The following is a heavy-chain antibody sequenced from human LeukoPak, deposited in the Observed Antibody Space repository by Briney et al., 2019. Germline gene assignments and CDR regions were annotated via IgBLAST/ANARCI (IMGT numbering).Heavy chain of an antibody. J-gene: IGHJ4*02. Sequence: GGSLRLSCEASGFTFSNYAMSWVRQAPGKGLEWVSMISGSGGGTYYADSVKGRFTISRDNSKNTLYLQMNSLRAEDTAVYYCAKLRGEIVGAFDYWGQGTLVTVSS. V-gene: IGHV3-23*01. D-gene: IGHD1-26*01. CDR2: ISGSGGGT. CDR1: GFTFSNYA. CDR3: AKLRGEIVGAFDY.